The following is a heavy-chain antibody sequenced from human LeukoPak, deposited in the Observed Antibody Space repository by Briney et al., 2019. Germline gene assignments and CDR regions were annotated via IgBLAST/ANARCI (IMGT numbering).Heavy chain of an antibody. CDR2: ISAYNGNT. CDR3: ARGGFDILTGPNWFDP. D-gene: IGHD3-9*01. CDR1: GYTFTSSG. J-gene: IGHJ5*02. V-gene: IGHV1-18*01. Sequence: ASVKVSCKASGYTFTSSGISWVRQAPGQGLEWMEWISAYNGNTNYAQKLQGRVTMTTDTSTSTAYMELRSLRSDDTAVYYCARGGFDILTGPNWFDPWGQGTLVTVSS.